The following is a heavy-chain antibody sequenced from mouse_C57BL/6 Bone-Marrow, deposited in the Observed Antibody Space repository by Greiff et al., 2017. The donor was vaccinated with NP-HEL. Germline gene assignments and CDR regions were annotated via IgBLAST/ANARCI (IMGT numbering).Heavy chain of an antibody. Sequence: EVMLVESGGGLVQPKGSLKLSCAASGFTFNTYAMHWVRQAPGKGLEWVARIRSKSRNFATYYADSVKDRFTITRDGSQSMLYLQRNNLKTEDTAMYDCVDDNDVPVADWGQGTLVTVSA. J-gene: IGHJ3*01. CDR2: IRSKSRNFAT. CDR1: GFTFNTYA. V-gene: IGHV10-3*01. D-gene: IGHD2-4*01. CDR3: VDDNDVPVAD.